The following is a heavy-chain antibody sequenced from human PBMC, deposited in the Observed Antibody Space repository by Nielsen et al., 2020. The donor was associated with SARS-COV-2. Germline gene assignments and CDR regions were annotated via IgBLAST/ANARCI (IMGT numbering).Heavy chain of an antibody. J-gene: IGHJ3*02. D-gene: IGHD5-12*01. CDR3: AKQYSDNYYDAFDI. V-gene: IGHV3-23*01. Sequence: GSLRLSCAASGFTFSSYSMNWVRQAPGKGLWWVSAISGSCGSTYYADSVKGRFTISRDNSKNTLFLQMNSLKAEDTAVYYCAKQYSDNYYDAFDIWGQGTMVTVSS. CDR2: ISGSCGST. CDR1: GFTFSSYS.